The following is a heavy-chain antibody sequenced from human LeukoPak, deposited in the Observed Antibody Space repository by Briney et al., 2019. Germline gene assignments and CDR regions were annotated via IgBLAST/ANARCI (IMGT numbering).Heavy chain of an antibody. J-gene: IGHJ5*02. CDR3: ARASGYYVNH. CDR2: INHSGST. CDR1: GGSFSGYY. Sequence: PSEILSLTCVVYGGSFSGYYWSWIRQPPGKGLEWIGEINHSGSTNYNPSLMSRVTISVDTSKNQFSLKLSSVTAADTAVYYCARASGYYVNHWGQGTLVTVSS. D-gene: IGHD5-18*01. V-gene: IGHV4-34*01.